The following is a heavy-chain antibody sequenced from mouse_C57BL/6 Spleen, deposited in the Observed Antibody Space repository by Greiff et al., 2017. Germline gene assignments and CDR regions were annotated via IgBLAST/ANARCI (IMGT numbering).Heavy chain of an antibody. Sequence: QVQLQQPGAELVKPGASVKMSCKASGYTFTSYWITWVKQRPGQGLEWIGDIYPGSGSTNYTEKFKSKATLTVEKSSSTAYMQLSSLTSEDSAVYYCARLGGFDYWGQGTTLTVSS. CDR1: GYTFTSYW. D-gene: IGHD3-3*01. V-gene: IGHV1-55*01. J-gene: IGHJ2*01. CDR2: IYPGSGST. CDR3: ARLGGFDY.